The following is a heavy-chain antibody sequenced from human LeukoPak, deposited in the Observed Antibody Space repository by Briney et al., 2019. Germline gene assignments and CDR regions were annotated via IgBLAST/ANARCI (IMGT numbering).Heavy chain of an antibody. Sequence: GGSLRLSCAASGFILSSYWMSWVRQAPGKGLEWVANIKQDGSEKYYVDSVKGRFTISRDNAKNSLYLQMNSLRAEDTAVYYCARERYYDSSGYYYLDAFDIWGQGTLVTVSS. CDR2: IKQDGSEK. CDR1: GFILSSYW. V-gene: IGHV3-7*01. D-gene: IGHD3-22*01. J-gene: IGHJ3*02. CDR3: ARERYYDSSGYYYLDAFDI.